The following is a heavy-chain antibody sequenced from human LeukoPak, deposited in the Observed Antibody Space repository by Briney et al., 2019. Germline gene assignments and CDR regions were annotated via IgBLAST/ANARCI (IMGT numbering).Heavy chain of an antibody. V-gene: IGHV3-74*01. CDR3: ARDMYSMSSARGAY. Sequence: GGSLRLSCAASGFTFGSHWMTWVRQAPGKGLVWVARINGDGSSTTYVESVRGRFTISRDNAKKTLYLQMNSLRAEDAAVYYCARDMYSMSSARGAYWGQGTLVTVSS. D-gene: IGHD3-10*01. CDR2: INGDGSST. J-gene: IGHJ4*02. CDR1: GFTFGSHW.